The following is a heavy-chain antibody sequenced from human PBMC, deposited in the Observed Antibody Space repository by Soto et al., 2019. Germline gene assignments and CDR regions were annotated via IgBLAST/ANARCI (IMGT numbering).Heavy chain of an antibody. J-gene: IGHJ6*02. CDR2: IIPIFGTA. Sequence: QVQLVQSGAEVKKPGSSVKVSCKASGGTFSSYAISWVRQAPGQGLEWMGGIIPIFGTANYAQKFQGRVTITADESTSTAYMELSSLTSEDTAVYYCAREIVVVPAAIREEYYYYGMDVWGQGTTVTVSS. CDR1: GGTFSSYA. V-gene: IGHV1-69*01. D-gene: IGHD2-2*02. CDR3: AREIVVVPAAIREEYYYYGMDV.